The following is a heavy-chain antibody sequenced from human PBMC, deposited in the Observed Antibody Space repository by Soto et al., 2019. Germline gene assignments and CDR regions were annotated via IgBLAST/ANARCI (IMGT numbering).Heavy chain of an antibody. J-gene: IGHJ4*02. CDR2: ISSSSSTI. CDR3: ARVPYYYGSGSYYNDLDY. V-gene: IGHV3-48*02. CDR1: GFTFSSYS. Sequence: GWSLRLSCAASGFTFSSYSMNWVRQAPGKGLEWVSYISSSSSTIYYADSVKGRFTISRDNAKNSLYLQMNSLRDEDTAVYYCARVPYYYGSGSYYNDLDYWGQGTLVTVSS. D-gene: IGHD3-10*01.